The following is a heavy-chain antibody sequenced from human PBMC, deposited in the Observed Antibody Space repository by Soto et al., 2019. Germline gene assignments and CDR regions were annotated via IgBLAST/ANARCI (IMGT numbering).Heavy chain of an antibody. J-gene: IGHJ6*03. CDR2: ISAYNGNT. CDR1: GYTFTSYG. V-gene: IGHV1-18*01. Sequence: ASVNVSCKASGYTFTSYGISWVRQAPGQGLEWMGWISAYNGNTNYAQKLQGRVTMTTDTSTSTAYMELRSLRSDDTAVYYCARDCSGGSCYYYYYYMDVWGKGTTVTVSS. CDR3: ARDCSGGSCYYYYYYMDV. D-gene: IGHD2-15*01.